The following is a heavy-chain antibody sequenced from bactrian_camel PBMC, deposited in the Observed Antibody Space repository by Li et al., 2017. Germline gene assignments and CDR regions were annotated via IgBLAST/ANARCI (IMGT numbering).Heavy chain of an antibody. Sequence: HVQLVESGGGTVQHGESRRLSCTSNVYTTGFWCMAWFRHGRGKQGEGVATIDRDGRSSYADSVKGRFTISKDNAKKTMYLQMDSLKPEDTAMYYCAAGRREACGWFTHNNPGMDYWGKGTQVTVS. J-gene: IGHJ7*01. D-gene: IGHD1*01. CDR1: VYTTGFWC. V-gene: IGHV3S53*01. CDR2: IDRDGRS.